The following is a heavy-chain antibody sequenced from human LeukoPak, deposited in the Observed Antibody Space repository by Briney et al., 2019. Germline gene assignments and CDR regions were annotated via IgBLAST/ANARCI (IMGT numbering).Heavy chain of an antibody. J-gene: IGHJ4*02. CDR3: AKGGSSYSEMDY. CDR1: GFTFSTFA. V-gene: IGHV3-23*01. CDR2: LSASGGLT. Sequence: GGSLRLSCAASGFTFSTFAMIWVRQPPGKGLEWVSGLSASGGLTYYADSVKGRFTISRDNSKNTLYLQMNSLRADDTAVYYCAKGGSSYSEMDYWGQGTLVTVSS. D-gene: IGHD3-22*01.